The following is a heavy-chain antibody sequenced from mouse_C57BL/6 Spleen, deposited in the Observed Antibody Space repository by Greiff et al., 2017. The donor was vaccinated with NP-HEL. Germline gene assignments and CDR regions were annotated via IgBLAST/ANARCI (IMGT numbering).Heavy chain of an antibody. Sequence: EVKLMESGGGLVQPGGSLSLSCAASGFTFTDYYMSWVRQPPGKALEWLGFIRNKANGYTTEYSASVKGRFTISRDNSQSILYLQMNALRAEDSATYYCASSNWDGIDYWGQGTTLTVSS. D-gene: IGHD4-1*02. V-gene: IGHV7-3*01. CDR3: ASSNWDGIDY. CDR2: IRNKANGYTT. CDR1: GFTFTDYY. J-gene: IGHJ2*01.